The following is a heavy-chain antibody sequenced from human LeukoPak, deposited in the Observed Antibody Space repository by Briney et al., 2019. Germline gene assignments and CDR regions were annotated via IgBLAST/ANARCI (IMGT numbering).Heavy chain of an antibody. CDR2: IIASGVTT. D-gene: IGHD3-22*01. CDR1: GFTFSNYA. Sequence: RSGGSLRLSCAASGFTFSNYAMSWVRQAPGKGPEWVSTIIASGVTTYYADSVKGRFTISRDNSKNTLFLQMNSLRAEDTAVYYCTRLFYYDTDALDVRGRGTTVTVSS. J-gene: IGHJ6*02. V-gene: IGHV3-23*01. CDR3: TRLFYYDTDALDV.